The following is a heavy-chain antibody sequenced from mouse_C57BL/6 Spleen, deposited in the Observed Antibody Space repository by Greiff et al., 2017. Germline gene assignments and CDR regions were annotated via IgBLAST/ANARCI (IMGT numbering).Heavy chain of an antibody. V-gene: IGHV1-72*01. J-gene: IGHJ2*01. CDR2: IDPNSGGT. CDR1: GFTFTSYW. CDR3: ARSGTFLDY. D-gene: IGHD3-1*01. Sequence: QVQLQQPGAELVKPGASVKLSCKASGFTFTSYWMHWVEQRPGRGLEWSGRIDPNSGGTKYHEKVKSKDTLSIDKPSGKADMQLSSLTSGDAAVYYCARSGTFLDYWGQGTTLTVSS.